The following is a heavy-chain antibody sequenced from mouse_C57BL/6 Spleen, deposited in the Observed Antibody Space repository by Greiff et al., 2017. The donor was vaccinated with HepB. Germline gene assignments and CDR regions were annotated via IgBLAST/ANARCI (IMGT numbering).Heavy chain of an antibody. J-gene: IGHJ3*01. V-gene: IGHV5-6*01. CDR3: ARPPITTVVAPGFAY. CDR1: GFTFSSYG. CDR2: ISSGDSYT. D-gene: IGHD1-1*01. Sequence: EVQLVESGGDLVKPGGSLKLSCAASGFTFSSYGMSWVRQTPDKRLEWVATISSGDSYTYYPDSVKGRFTISRDNAKNTLYLQMSSLKSEDTAMYYCARPPITTVVAPGFAYWGQGTLVTVSA.